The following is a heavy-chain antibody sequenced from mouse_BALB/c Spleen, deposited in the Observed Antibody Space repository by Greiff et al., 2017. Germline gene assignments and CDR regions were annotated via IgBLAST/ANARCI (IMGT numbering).Heavy chain of an antibody. CDR1: GYTFTSYV. CDR3: ARGGIYYDYDGGAWFAY. Sequence: VQLKQSGPELVKPGASVKMSCKASGYTFTSYVMHWVKQKPGQGLEWIGYINPYNDGTKYNEKFKGKATLTSDKSSSTAYMELSSLTSEDSAVYYCARGGIYYDYDGGAWFAYWGQGTLVTVSA. CDR2: INPYNDGT. D-gene: IGHD2-4*01. V-gene: IGHV1-14*01. J-gene: IGHJ3*01.